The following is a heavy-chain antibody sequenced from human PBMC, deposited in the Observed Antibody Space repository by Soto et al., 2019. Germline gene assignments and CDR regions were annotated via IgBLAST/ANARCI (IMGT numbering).Heavy chain of an antibody. CDR1: GFTFSSYA. D-gene: IGHD3-22*01. CDR2: ISGSGGST. CDR3: AKNPGYYYDSTGYPFDY. J-gene: IGHJ4*02. V-gene: IGHV3-23*01. Sequence: GGSLRLSCAASGFTFSSYAMSWVRQAPGKGLEWVSAISGSGGSTYYADSVKGRFTISRDNSKNTLYLQMNSLRAEDTAVYYCAKNPGYYYDSTGYPFDYSGQRTLVTVSS.